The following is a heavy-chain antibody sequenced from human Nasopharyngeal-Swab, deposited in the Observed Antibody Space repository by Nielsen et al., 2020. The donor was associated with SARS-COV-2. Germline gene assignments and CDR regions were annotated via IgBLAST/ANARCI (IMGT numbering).Heavy chain of an antibody. D-gene: IGHD1-20*01. CDR1: GFTFSSYG. V-gene: IGHV3-33*08. CDR3: ARDRAINWNDGYTDY. J-gene: IGHJ4*02. Sequence: GSLRLSCAASGFTFSSYGMHWVRQAPGKGLEWVAVIWYDGSNKYYADSVKGRFTISRDNSKNTLYLQMNSLRAEDTAVYYCARDRAINWNDGYTDYWGQGTLVTVSS. CDR2: IWYDGSNK.